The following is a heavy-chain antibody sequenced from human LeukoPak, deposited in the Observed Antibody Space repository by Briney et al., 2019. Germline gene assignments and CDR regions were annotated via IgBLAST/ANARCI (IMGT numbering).Heavy chain of an antibody. J-gene: IGHJ5*02. CDR1: GFTFSSYS. Sequence: GGSLRLSCAASGFTFSSYSMNWVRQAPGKGLEWVSSISSSSSYIYYADSVKGRFTISRDNAKNSLYLQMNSLRAEDTAVYYCTRGAAGTPTWFDPWGQGTLVTASS. CDR3: TRGAAGTPTWFDP. CDR2: ISSSSSYI. D-gene: IGHD6-13*01. V-gene: IGHV3-21*01.